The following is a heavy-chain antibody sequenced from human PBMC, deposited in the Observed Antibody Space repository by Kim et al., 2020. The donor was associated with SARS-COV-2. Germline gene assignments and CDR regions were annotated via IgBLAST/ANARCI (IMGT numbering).Heavy chain of an antibody. CDR1: GYTFTSYG. Sequence: ASVKVSCKASGYTFTSYGISWVRQAPGQGLEWMGWISAYNGNTNYAQKLQGRVTRTTDTSTSTAYMELRSLRSDDTAVYYCARSRPPVETWFGELLYGMDVWGQGTTVTVSS. CDR2: ISAYNGNT. J-gene: IGHJ6*02. D-gene: IGHD3-10*01. V-gene: IGHV1-18*01. CDR3: ARSRPPVETWFGELLYGMDV.